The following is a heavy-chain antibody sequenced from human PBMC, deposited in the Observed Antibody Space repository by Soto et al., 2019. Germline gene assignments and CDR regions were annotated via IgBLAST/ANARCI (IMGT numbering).Heavy chain of an antibody. D-gene: IGHD6-6*01. CDR3: ARGSFSSSSSWFDP. CDR1: GGYFSVYY. V-gene: IGHV4-31*03. CDR2: IYYSGRT. Sequence: SETLRHTCTVYGGYFSVYYWSWIRQHPGKGLEWIGYIYYSGRTYYNPSLHSRVSIAVDTTENQFSLKLTSVTAADTSVYYCARGSFSSSSSWFDPWGRGTLVTVSS. J-gene: IGHJ5*02.